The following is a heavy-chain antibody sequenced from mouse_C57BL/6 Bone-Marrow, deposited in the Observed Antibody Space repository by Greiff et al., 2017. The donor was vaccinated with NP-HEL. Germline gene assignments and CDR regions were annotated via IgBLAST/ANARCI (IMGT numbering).Heavy chain of an antibody. CDR2: ISDGGSYT. CDR3: ARGGYDGYQYYFDY. CDR1: GFTFSSYA. D-gene: IGHD2-3*01. V-gene: IGHV5-4*01. J-gene: IGHJ2*01. Sequence: EVHLVESGGGLVKPGGSLKLSCAASGFTFSSYALSWVRQTPEKRLEWVATISDGGSYTYYPDNVKGRFTISRDNAKNNLYLQMSHLKSEDTAMYYCARGGYDGYQYYFDYWGQGTTLTVSS.